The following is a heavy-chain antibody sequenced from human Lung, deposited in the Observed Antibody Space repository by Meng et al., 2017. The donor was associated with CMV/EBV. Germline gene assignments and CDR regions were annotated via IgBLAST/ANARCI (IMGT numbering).Heavy chain of an antibody. CDR3: ASGRGSYHYFDY. Sequence: SCKASGYTFTSYGISWVRQTPGQGLEWMGWISAYNGNTNYAQKLQGRVTMTTDTSTSTAYMELRSLRSDDTAVYYCASGRGSYHYFDYWGQGTLVTVSS. CDR1: GYTFTSYG. V-gene: IGHV1-18*01. J-gene: IGHJ4*02. D-gene: IGHD1-26*01. CDR2: ISAYNGNT.